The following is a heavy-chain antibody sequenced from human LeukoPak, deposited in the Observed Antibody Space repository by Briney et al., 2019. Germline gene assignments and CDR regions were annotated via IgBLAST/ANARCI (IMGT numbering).Heavy chain of an antibody. CDR1: GYTFGSPW. CDR2: INSDGSAT. J-gene: IGHJ4*02. D-gene: IGHD3-16*02. CDR3: ARGTAGYHSSYFDY. V-gene: IGHV3-74*01. Sequence: GGSLRLSCAASGYTFGSPWMHWVRQAPGKGLVWVSRINSDGSATAYADSVKGRFTISRDNAENTLYLQMNSLRAEDTAVYYCARGTAGYHSSYFDYWGQGTLVTVSS.